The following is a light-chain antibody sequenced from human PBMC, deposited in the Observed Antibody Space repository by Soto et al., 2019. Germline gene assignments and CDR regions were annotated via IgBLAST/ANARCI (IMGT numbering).Light chain of an antibody. V-gene: IGKV1-39*01. CDR2: TAS. CDR3: QHSNNFHFT. J-gene: IGKJ5*01. Sequence: DMQMTQSPSSLSASVGDRVTITCRASQSISSYLNWYQQRPGRAPKLLIYTASRLQTGVPPRFSGSGSGTDFTLTISSLQPEDFATYYCQHSNNFHFTFGQGTRL. CDR1: QSISSY.